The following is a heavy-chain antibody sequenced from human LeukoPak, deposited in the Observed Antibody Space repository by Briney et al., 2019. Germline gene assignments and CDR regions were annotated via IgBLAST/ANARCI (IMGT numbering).Heavy chain of an antibody. CDR2: GSYSGTP. Sequence: SETLSLTCTVSGYSINNYYWSWIRQPPGKGLEWIGYGSYSGTPDYNPSLKGRVTISLDTSRNQFSLQLSSVTAADTAQYYCARQKWDRLTYYYYGMDVWGQGTTVTVSS. D-gene: IGHD1-26*01. CDR3: ARQKWDRLTYYYYGMDV. J-gene: IGHJ6*02. V-gene: IGHV4-59*08. CDR1: GYSINNYY.